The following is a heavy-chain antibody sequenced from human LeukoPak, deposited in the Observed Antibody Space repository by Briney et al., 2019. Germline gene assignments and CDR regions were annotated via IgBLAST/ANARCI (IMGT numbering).Heavy chain of an antibody. Sequence: PGRSLGLSCGASGFSVSSKYMSWVRQAPGKGLEWVAVLYSGSSTYYRDSVKGRFTISRDTSKNTFDLQMNGLRVEDTAVYYCAMFSGSHYLDPFDLWGQGTMVTVSS. CDR3: AMFSGSHYLDPFDL. V-gene: IGHV3-53*01. J-gene: IGHJ3*01. CDR1: GFSVSSKY. D-gene: IGHD1-26*01. CDR2: LYSGSST.